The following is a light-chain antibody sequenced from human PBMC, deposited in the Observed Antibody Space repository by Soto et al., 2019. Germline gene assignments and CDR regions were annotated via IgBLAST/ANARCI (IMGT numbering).Light chain of an antibody. J-gene: IGKJ1*01. Sequence: IQMTQSPSSLSASVGDRVTITCLASQSISSYLNWYQQKPGKAPKLLIYAASSSQSGVPSRFSGSGSGTDFTLTISSLQPEDFATYYCQQTYSTPPTFGQGTKVDIK. CDR3: QQTYSTPPT. V-gene: IGKV1-39*01. CDR2: AAS. CDR1: QSISSY.